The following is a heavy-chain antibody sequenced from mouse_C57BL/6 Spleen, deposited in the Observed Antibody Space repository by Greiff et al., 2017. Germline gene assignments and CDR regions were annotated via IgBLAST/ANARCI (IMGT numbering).Heavy chain of an antibody. CDR1: GFTFSNYW. V-gene: IGHV6-3*01. CDR2: IRLKSDNYAT. J-gene: IGHJ4*01. Sequence: EVKLQESGGGLVQPGGSMKLSCVASGFTFSNYWMNWVRQSPEQGLEWVAQIRLKSDNYATHYAESVKGRFTISRDDSKSSVYLQMNNLRAEDTGIYYCTVGTGAMDYWGQGTSVTVSS. CDR3: TVGTGAMDY. D-gene: IGHD3-3*01.